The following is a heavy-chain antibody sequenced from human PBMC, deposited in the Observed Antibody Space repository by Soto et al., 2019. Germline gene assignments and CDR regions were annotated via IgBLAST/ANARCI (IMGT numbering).Heavy chain of an antibody. CDR1: GGSISSSSYY. CDR3: ARRLKQQLARYYYHYYGMDV. Sequence: SETLSLTCAVSGGSISSSSYYWGWIRQPPGKGLEWIGSIYYSGSTYYNPSLKSRVTISVDTSKNQFSLKLSSVTAADTAVYYCARRLKQQLARYYYHYYGMDVWGQGTTVTVSS. V-gene: IGHV4-39*01. CDR2: IYYSGST. D-gene: IGHD6-13*01. J-gene: IGHJ6*02.